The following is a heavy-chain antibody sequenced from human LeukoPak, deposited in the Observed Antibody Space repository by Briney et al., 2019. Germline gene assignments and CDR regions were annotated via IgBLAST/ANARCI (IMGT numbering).Heavy chain of an antibody. J-gene: IGHJ3*02. CDR1: GGSISSGSYY. V-gene: IGHV4-61*02. D-gene: IGHD1-26*01. CDR3: ARDRNSGSPGDAFDI. CDR2: IYTSGST. Sequence: SQTLSLTCTVSGGSISSGSYYWSWIRQPDGKGLEWIGRIYTSGSTNYNPSLKSRVTMSVDTSKNQFSLKLSSVTAADTAVYYCARDRNSGSPGDAFDIWGQGTMVTVSS.